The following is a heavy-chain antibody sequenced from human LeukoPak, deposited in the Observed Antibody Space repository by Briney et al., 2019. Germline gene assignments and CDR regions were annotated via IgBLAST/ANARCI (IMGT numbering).Heavy chain of an antibody. D-gene: IGHD6-19*01. V-gene: IGHV4-61*02. CDR1: GGTISSESYY. CDR2: IYTSGRT. CDR3: ARDMTGSGWYDAFDI. Sequence: SQTLSLTCTVSGGTISSESYYWSWIRQPAGKGLEWIGRIYTSGRTNCNPSLKSRVTISVETSKNQFSLKLNSVTAADTAMYYCARDMTGSGWYDAFDIWGQGTMVAVSS. J-gene: IGHJ3*02.